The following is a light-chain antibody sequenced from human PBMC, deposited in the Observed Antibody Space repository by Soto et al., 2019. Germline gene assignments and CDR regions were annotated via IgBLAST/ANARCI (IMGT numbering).Light chain of an antibody. CDR1: QSLLYNVNNKNY. CDR2: WAS. V-gene: IGKV4-1*01. Sequence: DIVMTQSPASLAVSLGERATIKCKSSQSLLYNVNNKNYLGWYQQKAGQPPKLLLYWASYRESGVPDRFSGSGSGTDFALTISSLQAEDVAVYYCQQYYDNPWTFGQGTKVEIK. J-gene: IGKJ1*01. CDR3: QQYYDNPWT.